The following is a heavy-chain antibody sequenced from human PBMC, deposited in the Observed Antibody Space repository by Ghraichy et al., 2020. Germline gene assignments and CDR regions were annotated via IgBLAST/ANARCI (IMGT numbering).Heavy chain of an antibody. CDR3: TRVGYFYGSGSPHGFDP. J-gene: IGHJ5*02. V-gene: IGHV4-34*01. CDR1: GGSFSGSH. D-gene: IGHD3-10*01. Sequence: ESLNISCAVYGGSFSGSHWSWIRQSPGKGLAWIGEISDSGYTNYTPSLKSRVTISLDTSKNQFSLNLRSVTAADTAIYYCTRVGYFYGSGSPHGFDPWGQGTLVTVSS. CDR2: ISDSGYT.